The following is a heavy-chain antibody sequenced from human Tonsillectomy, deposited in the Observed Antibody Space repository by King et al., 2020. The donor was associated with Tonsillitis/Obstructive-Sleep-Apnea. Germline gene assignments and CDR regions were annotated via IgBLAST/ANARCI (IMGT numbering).Heavy chain of an antibody. CDR2: ISYDGSNK. J-gene: IGHJ6*02. CDR1: GFNFITFG. D-gene: IGHD3-10*01. CDR3: ARDFLWFAELFRPSPGMDV. V-gene: IGHV3-30*03. Sequence: VQLVESGGGVVQPGRSLRLSCAASGFNFITFGMHWVRQAPGKGLEWVAVISYDGSNKYYADSLKGRFTISRDNSKNTLYLQMNSLRAEDTAVYYCARDFLWFAELFRPSPGMDVWGQGTTVTVSS.